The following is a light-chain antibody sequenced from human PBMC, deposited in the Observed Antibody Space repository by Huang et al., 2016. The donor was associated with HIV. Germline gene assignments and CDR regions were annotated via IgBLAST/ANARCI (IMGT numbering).Light chain of an antibody. Sequence: EIVLTQSPGTLSLSPGERATLSCRASQSVSSSSLAWYQQKPGQAPRLLIYGASNRATGIPDRCSGSGSGADFTLTISRLEPEDFAVYYCQQYGRSPWTFGLGTKVEIK. J-gene: IGKJ1*01. CDR1: QSVSSSS. V-gene: IGKV3-20*01. CDR2: GAS. CDR3: QQYGRSPWT.